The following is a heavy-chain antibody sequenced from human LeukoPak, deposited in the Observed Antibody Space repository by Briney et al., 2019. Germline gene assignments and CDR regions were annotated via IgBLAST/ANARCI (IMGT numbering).Heavy chain of an antibody. Sequence: GGSLRLSCAAPGFTFTNHGMHWVRQAPGKGLEWVAFIRNVGNNKYHADSVKGRFTISRDNSKSTQYLQMNSLRAEDTALYYCVRDFEWGFDHWGQGTLVTVSS. CDR1: GFTFTNHG. D-gene: IGHD3-9*01. V-gene: IGHV3-30*02. CDR2: IRNVGNNK. CDR3: VRDFEWGFDH. J-gene: IGHJ4*02.